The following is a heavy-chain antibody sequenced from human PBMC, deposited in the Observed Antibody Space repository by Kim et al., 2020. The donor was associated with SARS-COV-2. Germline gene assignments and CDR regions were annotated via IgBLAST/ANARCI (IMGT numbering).Heavy chain of an antibody. CDR3: SALDTVEVPGCT. J-gene: IGHJ6*01. D-gene: IGHD3-9*01. Sequence: GGSLRLSCAASGFRPRNHWMNWVRQAPGKGLEWVALIKGDGTEEHYVDSVKGRFTMPRDNAQKQLYLQMSSPRIEDTAIDFCSALDTVEVPGCTWGQGT. V-gene: IGHV3-7*03. CDR2: IKGDGTEE. CDR1: GFRPRNHW.